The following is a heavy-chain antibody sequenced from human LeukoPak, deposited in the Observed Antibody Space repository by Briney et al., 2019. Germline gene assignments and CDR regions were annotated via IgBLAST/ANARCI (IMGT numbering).Heavy chain of an antibody. V-gene: IGHV3-23*01. CDR1: GFTFSTYA. D-gene: IGHD3-10*01. CDR2: ISGIGDRT. J-gene: IGHJ4*02. CDR3: TKESPYVSPRQYYFDY. Sequence: GGSLRLSCAASGFTFSTYAMSWVRQAPGKGLEWVSAISGIGDRTYYADSVKGRFTISRDNSKNTLSLQMNSPRAEDTAVYYCTKESPYVSPRQYYFDYWGQGTLVTVSS.